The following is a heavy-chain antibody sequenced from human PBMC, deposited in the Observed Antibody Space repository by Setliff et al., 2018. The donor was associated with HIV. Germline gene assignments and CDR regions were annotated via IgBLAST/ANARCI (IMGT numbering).Heavy chain of an antibody. CDR3: STWQVDINKDY. CDR2: IHSSGTT. V-gene: IGHV4-59*01. J-gene: IGHJ4*02. D-gene: IGHD2-15*01. Sequence: SETLSLTCSVSGDSIGAYHWSWIRQPPGRGLEWIGYIHSSGTTHYNPSLSSRVTISFDASKKYFSLKLTSVTAADTAVYYCSTWQVDINKDYWGQGTLVTVSS. CDR1: GDSIGAYH.